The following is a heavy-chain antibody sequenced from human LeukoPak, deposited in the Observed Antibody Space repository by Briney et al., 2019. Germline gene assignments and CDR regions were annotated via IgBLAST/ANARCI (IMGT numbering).Heavy chain of an antibody. D-gene: IGHD6-19*01. J-gene: IGHJ6*02. V-gene: IGHV1-69*04. CDR1: GGTFSSYA. CDR3: ARDLAVAGTVDYYYYGMDV. Sequence: SVKVSCKASGGTFSSYAISWVRQAPGQGLEWMGRIIPILGIANYAQKFQGRVTITADKSTSTAYMELSSLRSEDTAVYYCARDLAVAGTVDYYYYGMDVWGQGTTVTVSS. CDR2: IIPILGIA.